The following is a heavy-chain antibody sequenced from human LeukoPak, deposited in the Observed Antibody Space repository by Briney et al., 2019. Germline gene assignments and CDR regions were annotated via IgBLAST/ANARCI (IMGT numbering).Heavy chain of an antibody. J-gene: IGHJ4*02. V-gene: IGHV4-59*06. CDR2: IYYSGST. CDR3: SSYYDSSAYFDY. D-gene: IGHD3-22*01. CDR1: GGSISSYY. Sequence: SETLSLTCTVSGGSISSYYWSWIRQPPGKGLEWIGYIYYSGSTYYNPSLKSRVTISVDTSKNQFSLKLSSVTAADTAVYYCSSYYDSSAYFDYWGQGTLVTVSS.